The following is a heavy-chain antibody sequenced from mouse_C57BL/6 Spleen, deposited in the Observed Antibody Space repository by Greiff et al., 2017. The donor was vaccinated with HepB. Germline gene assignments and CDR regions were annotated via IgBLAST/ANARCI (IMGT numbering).Heavy chain of an antibody. CDR3: ERIKKIVATYFDY. CDR1: GYTFTSYW. V-gene: IGHV1S81*02. CDR2: TNPTNGRT. J-gene: IGHJ2*01. Sequence: VQLQQSGAELVKAGASVKMSCKASGYTFTSYWMHWVKQRLGQGLEWFAETNPTNGRTYYNEKFKSTATPTVDKSSSTAYMLLSGPTFEDSAVYYSERIKKIVATYFDYWGQGTTRTVSS. D-gene: IGHD1-1*01.